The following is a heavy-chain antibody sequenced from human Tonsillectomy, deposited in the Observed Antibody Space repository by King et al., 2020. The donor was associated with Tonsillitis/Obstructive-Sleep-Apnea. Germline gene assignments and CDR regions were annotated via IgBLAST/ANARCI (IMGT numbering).Heavy chain of an antibody. V-gene: IGHV3-20*04. Sequence: VQLVESGGGVVRPGGSLRLSCAASGFTFEDFGMSWVRQAPGKGLEWVSDVYWNGYNTRYADSVKGRFTISRDNAKNSLYLQMNSLRAEDSAFYYCARNFGDPDYWGQGTLVTVSS. J-gene: IGHJ4*02. CDR1: GFTFEDFG. CDR3: ARNFGDPDY. D-gene: IGHD4-17*01. CDR2: VYWNGYNT.